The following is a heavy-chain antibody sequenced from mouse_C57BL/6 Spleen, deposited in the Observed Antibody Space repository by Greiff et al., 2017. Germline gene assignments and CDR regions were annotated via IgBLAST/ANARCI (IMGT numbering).Heavy chain of an antibody. D-gene: IGHD1-1*01. CDR2: FHPYNDDT. CDR1: GYTFTTYP. Sequence: QVHVKQSGAELVKPGASVKMSCTASGYTFTTYPIEWMKQNHGKSLEWIGNFHPYNDDTTYNEKFKGKATLTVAKSSSTVYLELSLLTSDDSAVYYCARGITTLVGYFDYWGQGTTLTVAS. V-gene: IGHV1-47*01. J-gene: IGHJ2*01. CDR3: ARGITTLVGYFDY.